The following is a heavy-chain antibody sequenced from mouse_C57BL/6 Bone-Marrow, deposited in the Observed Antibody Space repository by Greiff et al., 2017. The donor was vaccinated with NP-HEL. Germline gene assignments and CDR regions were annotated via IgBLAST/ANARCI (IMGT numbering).Heavy chain of an antibody. CDR2: IYPRSGNT. D-gene: IGHD1-1*01. Sequence: VKLVESGAELARPGASVKLSCKASGYTFTSYGISWVKQRTGQGLEWIGEIYPRSGNTYYNEKFKGKATLTADKSSSTAYMELRSLTSEDSAVYFCERAYYYGSSESYWGQGTTLTVSS. CDR3: ERAYYYGSSESY. CDR1: GYTFTSYG. V-gene: IGHV1-81*01. J-gene: IGHJ2*01.